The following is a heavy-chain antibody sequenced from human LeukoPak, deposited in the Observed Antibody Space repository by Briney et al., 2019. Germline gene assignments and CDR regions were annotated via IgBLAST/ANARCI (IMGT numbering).Heavy chain of an antibody. CDR3: ARLKLGAYFDL. CDR2: VYNSGDT. D-gene: IGHD3-16*01. Sequence: SETLSLTCVVSGGSTSSDYWSWIRQSPGKGLEWVGYVYNSGDTGKNPSLKSRVTILLDTSKNQCSLKLTSVSAADTAVYYCARLKLGAYFDLWGRGTLVTVSS. V-gene: IGHV4-59*08. J-gene: IGHJ2*01. CDR1: GGSTSSDY.